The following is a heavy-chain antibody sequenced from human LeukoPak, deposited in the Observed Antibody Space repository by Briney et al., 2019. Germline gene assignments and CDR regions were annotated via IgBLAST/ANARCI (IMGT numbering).Heavy chain of an antibody. CDR3: ARLSDGSGSYYTPIDY. D-gene: IGHD3-10*01. J-gene: IGHJ4*02. CDR2: IYPGDSDT. V-gene: IGHV5-51*01. CDR1: GYSFTSYW. Sequence: PGESLKISCKDSGYSFTSYWIGWVRQMPGKGLEWMGIIYPGDSDTRYNPSFQGQVTISADKSISTAYLQWSSLKASDTAMYYCARLSDGSGSYYTPIDYWGQGTLVTVSS.